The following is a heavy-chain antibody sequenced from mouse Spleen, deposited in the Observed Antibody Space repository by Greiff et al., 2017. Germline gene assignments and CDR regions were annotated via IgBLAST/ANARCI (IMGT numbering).Heavy chain of an antibody. CDR1: GYTFTSYW. J-gene: IGHJ2*01. CDR3: AITTVEGNYFDY. Sequence: QVQLQQPGAELVMPGASVKLSCKASGYTFTSYWMHWVKQRPGQGLEWIGEIDPSDSYTNYNQKFKGKATLTVDKSSSTAYMQLSSLTSEDSAVYYCAITTVEGNYFDYWGQGTTLTVSS. D-gene: IGHD1-1*01. V-gene: IGHV1-69*01. CDR2: IDPSDSYT.